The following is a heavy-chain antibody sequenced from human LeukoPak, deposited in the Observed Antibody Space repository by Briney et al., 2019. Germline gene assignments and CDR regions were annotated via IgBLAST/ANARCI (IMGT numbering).Heavy chain of an antibody. V-gene: IGHV3-30*04. J-gene: IGHJ4*02. CDR3: AIAVTTTSPFDY. CDR2: ISYDGSNK. CDR1: GFTFSSYA. Sequence: GGSLRLSCAASGFTFSSYAMHWVRQAPGKGLEWVAVISYDGSNKYYADSVKGRFTISRDNSKNTLYLQMNSLRAEDTAVYYCAIAVTTTSPFDYWGQGTLVTVSS. D-gene: IGHD5-12*01.